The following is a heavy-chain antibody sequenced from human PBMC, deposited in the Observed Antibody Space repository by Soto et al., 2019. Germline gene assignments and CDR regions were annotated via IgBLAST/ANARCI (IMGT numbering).Heavy chain of an antibody. D-gene: IGHD3-10*01. CDR2: IFAGGGT. CDR1: GFTVSNNY. Sequence: GGSLRLSCAASGFTVSNNYMSWVRQAPGKGLEWVSVIFAGGGTYYADSVKGRFAISRHNSKNTLYLQMNSLRAEDTAVYYCARCDYGWDDDYYYLMAVWGKGTTVPVSS. J-gene: IGHJ6*04. CDR3: ARCDYGWDDDYYYLMAV. V-gene: IGHV3-53*04.